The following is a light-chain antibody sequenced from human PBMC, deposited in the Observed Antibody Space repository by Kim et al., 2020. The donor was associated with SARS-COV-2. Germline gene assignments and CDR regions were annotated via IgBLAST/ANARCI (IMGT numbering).Light chain of an antibody. J-gene: IGLJ2*01. CDR2: GKN. Sequence: ALEQTVRITCQGDSLRSYYASWYQQKPRQAPVLVIYGKNNRPSGIPDRFSGSSSGNTASLTITGAQAEDEADYYCNSRDSSGNHVVFGGGTQLTVL. CDR3: NSRDSSGNHVV. CDR1: SLRSYY. V-gene: IGLV3-19*01.